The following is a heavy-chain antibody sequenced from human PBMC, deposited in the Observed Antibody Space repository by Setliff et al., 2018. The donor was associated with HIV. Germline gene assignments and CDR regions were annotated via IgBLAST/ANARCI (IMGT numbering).Heavy chain of an antibody. D-gene: IGHD2-2*01. Sequence: GASVKVSCKASGYTFSEYAIHWVRQAPGQRLEWMGRIDTDNGYRRYSPKLQGRVTITKDTSANTAYMELRGLRSEGTAVYYCARWCAAAGCYPAIYHFDSWGQGTLVTVS. CDR3: ARWCAAAGCYPAIYHFDS. CDR2: IDTDNGYR. J-gene: IGHJ4*02. V-gene: IGHV1-3*04. CDR1: GYTFSEYA.